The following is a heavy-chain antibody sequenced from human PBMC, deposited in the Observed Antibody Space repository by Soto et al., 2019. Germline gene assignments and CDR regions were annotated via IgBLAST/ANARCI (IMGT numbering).Heavy chain of an antibody. D-gene: IGHD1-26*01. CDR3: ARHHRVGATSGFDY. CDR2: IYFSWSN. Sequence: GKWLEWIGSIYFSWSNYYNPSLNIRVTICVDTSNNQFSLKLSSVTAAETAVYYCARHHRVGATSGFDYCGQGTLVTVSS. J-gene: IGHJ4*02. V-gene: IGHV4-39*01.